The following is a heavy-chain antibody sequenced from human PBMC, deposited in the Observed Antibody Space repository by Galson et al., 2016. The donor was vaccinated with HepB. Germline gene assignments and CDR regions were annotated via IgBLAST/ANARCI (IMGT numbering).Heavy chain of an antibody. CDR3: ARDPHASGWAAYYFDA. Sequence: SLRLSCAVSGSTFSRSDMHWVRQAPGKGLEWVAVIWSDGSNRYYADSVQGRFTISRDNSKNTLFLQMNSLRAEDTAVYFCARDPHASGWAAYYFDAWGQGTLVTVSS. D-gene: IGHD6-19*01. J-gene: IGHJ5*02. V-gene: IGHV3-33*01. CDR1: GSTFSRSD. CDR2: IWSDGSNR.